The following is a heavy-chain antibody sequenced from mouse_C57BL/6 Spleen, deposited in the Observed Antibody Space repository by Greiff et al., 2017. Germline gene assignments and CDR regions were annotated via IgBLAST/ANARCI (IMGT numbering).Heavy chain of an antibody. Sequence: EVQLQQSGPELVKPGASVKISCKASGYSFTGYFMNWVMQSPGKSLEWIGRINPYNGDSFYNEKFKGKATLTVDKSSSTAHMELRSLTSEDSAVYYCARWGNYVDYWGQGTTLTVSS. V-gene: IGHV1-20*01. J-gene: IGHJ2*01. CDR3: ARWGNYVDY. CDR1: GYSFTGYF. CDR2: INPYNGDS.